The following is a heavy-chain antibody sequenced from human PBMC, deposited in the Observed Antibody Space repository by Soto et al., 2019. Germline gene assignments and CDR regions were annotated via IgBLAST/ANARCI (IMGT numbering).Heavy chain of an antibody. CDR1: GGSISSYY. Sequence: SETLSLTCTVSGGSISSYYWSWIRQPPGKGLEWIGYIYYSGSTNYNPSLKSRVTISVDTSKSQFSRKLSAVTAADTAVYYCARAPYDFWSVYHFYPWGQGTLVTVSS. CDR2: IYYSGST. CDR3: ARAPYDFWSVYHFYP. D-gene: IGHD3-3*01. J-gene: IGHJ5*02. V-gene: IGHV4-59*01.